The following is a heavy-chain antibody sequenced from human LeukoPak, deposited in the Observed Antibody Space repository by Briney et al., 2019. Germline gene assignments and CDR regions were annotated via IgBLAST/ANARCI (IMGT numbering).Heavy chain of an antibody. CDR2: IYYSGST. V-gene: IGHV4-30-4*07. Sequence: SETLSLTCAVSGGSISSGGYSWSWIRQPPGKGLEWIGYIYYSGSTYYNPSLKSRVTISVDTSKNQFSLKLSSVTAADTAVYYCARATDYYDSSGYYMGAFDIWGQGTMVTVSS. CDR3: ARATDYYDSSGYYMGAFDI. CDR1: GGSISSGGYS. J-gene: IGHJ3*02. D-gene: IGHD3-22*01.